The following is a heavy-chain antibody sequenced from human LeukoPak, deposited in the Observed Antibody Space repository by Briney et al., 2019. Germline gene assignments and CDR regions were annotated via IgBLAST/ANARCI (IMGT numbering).Heavy chain of an antibody. D-gene: IGHD4-17*01. Sequence: GGSLRLSCAASGFTFDDYAMNWVRQAPGKGLEWVSGINWNGGNTVYADSVKGRFTISRDNAKNSLYLQMNSLRAEDTALYYCARDYYGDSYFDYWGQGTLVTVSS. V-gene: IGHV3-20*04. CDR3: ARDYYGDSYFDY. CDR2: INWNGGNT. J-gene: IGHJ4*02. CDR1: GFTFDDYA.